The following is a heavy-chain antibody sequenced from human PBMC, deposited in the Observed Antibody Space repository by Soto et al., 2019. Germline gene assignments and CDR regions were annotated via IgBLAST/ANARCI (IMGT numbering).Heavy chain of an antibody. J-gene: IGHJ4*02. CDR1: GFTFSSYA. D-gene: IGHD3-9*01. CDR2: ISGDGSST. CDR3: AKDWEFDWPNYYFDY. Sequence: GGSLTLSCAASGFTFSSYAMSWVRQAPGKGLEWVSAISGDGSSTYFADSGKGRFTISRDNSKNTLYLQMNSLRAEHTAVYYCAKDWEFDWPNYYFDYWGQGTRGTVPQ. V-gene: IGHV3-23*01.